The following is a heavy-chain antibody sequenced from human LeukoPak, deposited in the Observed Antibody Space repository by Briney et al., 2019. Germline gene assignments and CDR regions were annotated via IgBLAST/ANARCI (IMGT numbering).Heavy chain of an antibody. V-gene: IGHV3-66*01. CDR2: IYSGGST. Sequence: EGSLRLSCAASGFTVSSNYMSWVRQAPGKGLEWVSVIYSGGSTYYADSVKGRFTISRDNSKNTLYLQMNSLRAEDTAVYYCAREGYSYGYDAFDIWGQGTMVTVSS. D-gene: IGHD5-18*01. CDR1: GFTVSSNY. CDR3: AREGYSYGYDAFDI. J-gene: IGHJ3*02.